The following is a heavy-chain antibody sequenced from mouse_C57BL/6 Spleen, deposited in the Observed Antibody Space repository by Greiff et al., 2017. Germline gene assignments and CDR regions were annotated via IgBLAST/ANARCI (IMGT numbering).Heavy chain of an antibody. J-gene: IGHJ3*01. V-gene: IGHV14-2*01. Sequence: EVHLVESGAELVKPGASVKLSCTASGFNIKDYYMHWVKQRTEQGLEWIGRIDPEDGETKYAPKFQSKATITADTSSNTAYLQLSSLTSKDTAVYYCALIYYDYEGFAYWGQGTLVTVSA. CDR2: IDPEDGET. CDR3: ALIYYDYEGFAY. CDR1: GFNIKDYY. D-gene: IGHD2-4*01.